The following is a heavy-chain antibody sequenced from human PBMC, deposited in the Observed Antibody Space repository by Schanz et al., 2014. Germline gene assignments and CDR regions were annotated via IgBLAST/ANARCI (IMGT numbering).Heavy chain of an antibody. D-gene: IGHD5-12*01. CDR2: INAANGNT. V-gene: IGHV1-3*01. J-gene: IGHJ5*02. Sequence: VQLEQSGAEVKKPGSSVKVSCKASGGTFSSFGINWVRQAPGQRLEWMGWINAANGNTRYSQKFQGRVTITRDTSASTAYMELSSLKSEDTAVYYCARGPLGTSPWGQGTLVTVSS. CDR3: ARGPLGTSP. CDR1: GGTFSSFG.